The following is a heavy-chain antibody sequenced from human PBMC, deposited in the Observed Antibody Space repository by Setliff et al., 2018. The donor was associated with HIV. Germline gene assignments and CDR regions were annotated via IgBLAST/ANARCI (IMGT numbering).Heavy chain of an antibody. D-gene: IGHD6-13*01. CDR3: ASSWSSVPYYGLDV. Sequence: ASVKVSCKASGHTFTSYDINWVRQATGRGLEWMGWMNPNSGNTGYAQKFQGRVTMTRNTSISTAYMELSSLRSEDSAVYYCASSWSSVPYYGLDVWGQGTTVTVSS. J-gene: IGHJ6*02. CDR1: GHTFTSYD. CDR2: MNPNSGNT. V-gene: IGHV1-8*01.